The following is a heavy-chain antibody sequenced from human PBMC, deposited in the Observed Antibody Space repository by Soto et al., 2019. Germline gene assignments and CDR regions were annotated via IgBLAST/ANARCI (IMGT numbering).Heavy chain of an antibody. CDR1: GFTFSSYG. Sequence: GGSLRLSCAASGFTFSSYGMHWVRQAPGKGLEWVAVISYDGSNKYYADSVKGRFTISRDNSKNTLYLQMNSLRAEDTAVYYCANDDERESSSWSPYGMDVWGQGTTVTVSS. D-gene: IGHD6-13*01. CDR2: ISYDGSNK. J-gene: IGHJ6*02. CDR3: ANDDERESSSWSPYGMDV. V-gene: IGHV3-30*18.